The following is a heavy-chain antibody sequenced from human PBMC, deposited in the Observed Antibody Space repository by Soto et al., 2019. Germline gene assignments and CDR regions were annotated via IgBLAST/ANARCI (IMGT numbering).Heavy chain of an antibody. Sequence: GASGKVSCKTSGYTFTNFGISWVRQAPGQGLEWMGWISAFNGNTDYAQKVQGRVTMTTDTSTSTAYMELRSLTSDDTAVYYCARDRSNSDYWGQGTLVNVSS. CDR2: ISAFNGNT. D-gene: IGHD3-10*01. J-gene: IGHJ4*02. CDR1: GYTFTNFG. CDR3: ARDRSNSDY. V-gene: IGHV1-18*01.